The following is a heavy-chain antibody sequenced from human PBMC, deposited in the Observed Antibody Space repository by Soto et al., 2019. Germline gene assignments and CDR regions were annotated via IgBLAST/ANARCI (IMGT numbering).Heavy chain of an antibody. CDR2: INHSGST. Sequence: SETLSLTCAVYGGSFSGYYWSWIRQPPGKGLEWIGEINHSGSTNYNPSLKSRVTISVDTSKNQFSLKLSSVTAADTAVYYCARSYYDYIWGSYRRYYFDYWGQGTLVTVSS. J-gene: IGHJ4*02. CDR3: ARSYYDYIWGSYRRYYFDY. D-gene: IGHD3-16*02. CDR1: GGSFSGYY. V-gene: IGHV4-34*01.